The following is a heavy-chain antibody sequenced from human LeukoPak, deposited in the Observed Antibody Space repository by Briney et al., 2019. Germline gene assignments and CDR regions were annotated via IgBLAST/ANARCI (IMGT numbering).Heavy chain of an antibody. CDR1: GFTFSDYY. Sequence: GGSLRLSCEASGFTFSDYYMSWIRQAPGKGLEWVSHIKGSGPTTYYADSVRGRFTISRDNAKNSVFLQMNSLRVDDTAIYFCARAGEMRYMGVWGRGTAVAVSS. J-gene: IGHJ6*03. D-gene: IGHD5-24*01. CDR3: ARAGEMRYMGV. V-gene: IGHV3-11*04. CDR2: IKGSGPTT.